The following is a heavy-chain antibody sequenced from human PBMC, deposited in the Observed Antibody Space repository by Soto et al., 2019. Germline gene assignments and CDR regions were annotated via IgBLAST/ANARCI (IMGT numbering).Heavy chain of an antibody. CDR3: AKAINSTGWYFGLDL. J-gene: IGHJ6*02. CDR1: GFTFDDHA. CDR2: ISWNSGTI. V-gene: IGHV3-9*01. Sequence: PGGSLRLSCAASGFTFDDHAMHWVRQGPGKGLEWVSGISWNSGTIVYADSVKGRFTISRDNTKNSLYLQMDSLRREDTALYYCAKAINSTGWYFGLDLWGQGPTVTVYS. D-gene: IGHD6-19*01.